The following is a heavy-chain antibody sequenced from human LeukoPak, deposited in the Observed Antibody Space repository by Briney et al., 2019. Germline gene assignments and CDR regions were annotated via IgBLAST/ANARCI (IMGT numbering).Heavy chain of an antibody. J-gene: IGHJ4*02. Sequence: SETLSLTCAVYGGSFSGYYWSWIRPPPGKGLEGIGEINHSGSTNYNPSLKSRVTISVDTSKNQFSLKLSSVTAADTAVYYCARGTGTKGNWNFDYWGQGTLVTVSS. CDR3: ARGTGTKGNWNFDY. V-gene: IGHV4-34*01. CDR2: INHSGST. CDR1: GGSFSGYY. D-gene: IGHD1-7*01.